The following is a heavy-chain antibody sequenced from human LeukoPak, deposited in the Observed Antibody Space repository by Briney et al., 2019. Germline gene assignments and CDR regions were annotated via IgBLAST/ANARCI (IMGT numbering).Heavy chain of an antibody. D-gene: IGHD6-13*01. V-gene: IGHV3-21*01. Sequence: GGSLRLSCAASGFTFSSYSMNWVRQAPGKGLEWVSSISSSSSYIYYADSVKGRFTISRDNAKNSLYLQMNSLRAEDMAVYYCAREGDSSSWYDWFDPWGQGTLVTVSS. CDR3: AREGDSSSWYDWFDP. J-gene: IGHJ5*02. CDR1: GFTFSSYS. CDR2: ISSSSSYI.